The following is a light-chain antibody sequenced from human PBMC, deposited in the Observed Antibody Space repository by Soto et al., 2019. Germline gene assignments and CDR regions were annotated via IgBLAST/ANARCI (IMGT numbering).Light chain of an antibody. J-gene: IGLJ1*01. CDR2: DDS. V-gene: IGLV3-21*02. CDR1: NIEGKS. CDR3: QVWDSGSDHYV. Sequence: SYELTQPPSVSVAPAQTATITCEGSNIEGKSVHWYQQKPGQAPVLVVYDDSDRPSGIPERFTGSNSGNTATRTGSRLEGGDEADYYGQVWDSGSDHYVFGSGTKV.